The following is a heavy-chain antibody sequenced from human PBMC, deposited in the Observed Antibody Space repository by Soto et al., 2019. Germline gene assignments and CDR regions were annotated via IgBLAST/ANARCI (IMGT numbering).Heavy chain of an antibody. D-gene: IGHD2-15*01. V-gene: IGHV3-23*01. Sequence: EVQLLESGGGLIQPGESLRLSCEASGFTFSSYGMSWVRQAPGKGLEWVSTISGNGGYRNYADSVKGRFTISRDDSKNRLYVKLNSLRVEDTAVYYCAKVAGAATGVGFDHWGQGVLVTVSS. CDR1: GFTFSSYG. J-gene: IGHJ4*02. CDR2: ISGNGGYR. CDR3: AKVAGAATGVGFDH.